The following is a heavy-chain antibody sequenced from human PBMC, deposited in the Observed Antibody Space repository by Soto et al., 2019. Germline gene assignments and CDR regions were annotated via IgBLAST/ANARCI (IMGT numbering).Heavy chain of an antibody. CDR1: GGSFSGDY. J-gene: IGHJ4*02. V-gene: IGHV4-34*01. CDR2: INGRGST. CDR3: ARQGDSTMAIFDY. Sequence: SETLSLTCAVYGGSFSGDYWSWIRQPPGKGLEWIGEINGRGSTKYNPSLKSRVTMSVDPSKSQFSLKLTSVTFAYTAVYYCARQGDSTMAIFDYWGQGALVTVYS. D-gene: IGHD5-18*01.